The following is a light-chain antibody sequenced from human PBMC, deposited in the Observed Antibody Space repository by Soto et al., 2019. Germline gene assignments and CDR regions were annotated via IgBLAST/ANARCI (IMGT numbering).Light chain of an antibody. V-gene: IGKV3-15*01. J-gene: IGKJ1*01. CDR1: QSVSSN. Sequence: IVLTQSPATLSVSPGKRATLSCRASQSVSSNLAWYQQKPGQAPRLVINGASTRATGVPARFSGSGSGTEFTLTISSLQSEDFAVYYCQQYNSWPRTSGQGTKVEIK. CDR2: GAS. CDR3: QQYNSWPRT.